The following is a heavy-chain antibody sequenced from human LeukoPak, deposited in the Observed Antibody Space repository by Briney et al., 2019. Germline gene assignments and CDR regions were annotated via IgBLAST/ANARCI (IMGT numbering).Heavy chain of an antibody. CDR1: GGSISSYY. J-gene: IGHJ5*02. D-gene: IGHD3-3*01. CDR3: ARKGLRFLEWLNWFDP. CDR2: IYYSGST. Sequence: SETLSLTCTVSGGSISSYYWSWIRQPPGKGLEWIGYIYYSGSTNYNPSLKSRVTISVDTSKNQFSLKLRSVTAADTAVYYCARKGLRFLEWLNWFDPWGQGTLVTVSS. V-gene: IGHV4-59*01.